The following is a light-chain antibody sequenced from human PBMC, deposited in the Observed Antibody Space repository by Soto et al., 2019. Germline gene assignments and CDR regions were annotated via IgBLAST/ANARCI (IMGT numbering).Light chain of an antibody. V-gene: IGKV3D-15*01. CDR1: QSVSSK. Sequence: VLTQSPATLSVSPGEGATLSCRASQSVSSKLAWYQQRPGQAPRLLIYGASSRATGVPDRFSGSGSGTDFTLTISSLQSEDFAVYYCQQYDNWPWTFGQGTKVDIK. CDR3: QQYDNWPWT. J-gene: IGKJ1*01. CDR2: GAS.